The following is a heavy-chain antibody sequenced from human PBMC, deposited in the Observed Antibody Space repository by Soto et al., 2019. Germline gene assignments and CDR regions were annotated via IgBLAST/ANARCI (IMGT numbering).Heavy chain of an antibody. D-gene: IGHD3-10*01. CDR1: GFTFSNYG. J-gene: IGHJ4*02. CDR3: ARNQGYYGSGRSSFDY. V-gene: IGHV3-33*01. Sequence: HPGGSLRLSCAASGFTFSNYGMHWVRQAPGKGLEWVAIIWSDGSNKYYSDSVEGRVTISRDNSKNTLYLQINSLSADDTAVYYCARNQGYYGSGRSSFDYWGQGTLVTVSS. CDR2: IWSDGSNK.